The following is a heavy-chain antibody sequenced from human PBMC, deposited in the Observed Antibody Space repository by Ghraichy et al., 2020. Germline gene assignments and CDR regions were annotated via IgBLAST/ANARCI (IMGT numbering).Heavy chain of an antibody. CDR2: KYFSGST. CDR1: GGSISGYY. J-gene: IGHJ4*02. Sequence: SETLSLTCIVSGGSISGYYWTWIRQPPGKGLEWIAYKYFSGSTNYNPSLKNRITISVDTSKNQFSLKLTSVTTADTAVYYCVRGRGGSGSYYDNWGQGSLVIVSS. CDR3: VRGRGGSGSYYDN. D-gene: IGHD3-10*01. V-gene: IGHV4-59*01.